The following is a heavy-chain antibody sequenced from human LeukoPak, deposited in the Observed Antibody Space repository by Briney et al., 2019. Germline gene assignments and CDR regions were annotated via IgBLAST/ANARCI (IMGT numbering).Heavy chain of an antibody. CDR2: IRYDGSNE. Sequence: GRSLRLSCAASGFTFSTYAMHWVRQAPGKGLEWVAFIRYDGSNEYYADSVKGRFTISRDKSKNTLSLQMNGLRVEDTAVYYCAKVMPPGRIRFYSYYMDVWGKGTTVSVS. V-gene: IGHV3-30*04. CDR3: AKVMPPGRIRFYSYYMDV. CDR1: GFTFSTYA. D-gene: IGHD2-15*01. J-gene: IGHJ6*03.